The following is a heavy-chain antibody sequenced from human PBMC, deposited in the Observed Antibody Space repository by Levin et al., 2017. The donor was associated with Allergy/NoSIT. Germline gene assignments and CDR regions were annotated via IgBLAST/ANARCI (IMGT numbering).Heavy chain of an antibody. J-gene: IGHJ4*02. Sequence: GSLRLSCAVYGGSFSGYYWSWIRQPPGKGLEWIGEINHSGSTNYNPSLKSRVTISVDTSKNQFSLKLSSVTAADTAVYYCAREEYSSFYFDYWGQGTLVTVSS. V-gene: IGHV4-34*01. CDR3: AREEYSSFYFDY. D-gene: IGHD6-6*01. CDR2: INHSGST. CDR1: GGSFSGYY.